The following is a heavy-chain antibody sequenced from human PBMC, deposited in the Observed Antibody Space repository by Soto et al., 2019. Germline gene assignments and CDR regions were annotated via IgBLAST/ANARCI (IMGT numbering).Heavy chain of an antibody. CDR2: ISGRDGST. CDR3: AKDLVRSSSGGTVDY. J-gene: IGHJ4*02. Sequence: PGGSLRLSCAASGFTFSSYAMSWVRQAPGKGLEWVSSISGRDGSTYYADSVKGRFTISRDNSKNTLYLQMTSLRADDTAVYYCAKDLVRSSSGGTVDYWGQGTLVTVSS. V-gene: IGHV3-23*01. D-gene: IGHD6-6*01. CDR1: GFTFSSYA.